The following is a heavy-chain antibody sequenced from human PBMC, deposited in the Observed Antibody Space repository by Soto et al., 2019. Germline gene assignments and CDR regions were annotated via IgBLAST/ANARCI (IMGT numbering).Heavy chain of an antibody. J-gene: IGHJ3*02. CDR1: GGTLSSST. CDR2: IIPILGIA. Sequence: SVKVSCKASGGTLSSSTISWVRQAPGQRLEWMGRIIPILGIANYAQKFQGRVTITADKSTSTAYMELSSLRSEDTAVYYCARDRFTAAAGPHGAFDIWGQGTMVTVSS. CDR3: ARDRFTAAAGPHGAFDI. D-gene: IGHD6-13*01. V-gene: IGHV1-69*04.